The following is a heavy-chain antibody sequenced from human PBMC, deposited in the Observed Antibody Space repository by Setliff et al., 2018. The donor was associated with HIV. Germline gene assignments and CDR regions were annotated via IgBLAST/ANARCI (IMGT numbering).Heavy chain of an antibody. V-gene: IGHV2-70*17. D-gene: IGHD7-27*01. J-gene: IGHJ4*02. CDR1: GFSLTTSDMC. CDR2: IDWDGDK. Sequence: SGPTLVNPTQTLTLTCTFSGFSLTTSDMCVSWIRQPPGKALEWLARIDWDGDKFYNTSLKTRLTISKDTSKNQVVLTMTNMDPVDTGTYYCARMIRVPNHFDYWGQGTPVTVSS. CDR3: ARMIRVPNHFDY.